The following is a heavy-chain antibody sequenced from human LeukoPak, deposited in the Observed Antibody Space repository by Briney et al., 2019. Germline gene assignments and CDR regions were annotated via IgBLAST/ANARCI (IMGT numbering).Heavy chain of an antibody. V-gene: IGHV4-61*01. CDR3: ARGVVAANDAFDI. CDR1: GGSVSSGSYY. J-gene: IGHJ3*02. Sequence: SETLSLTCTVSGGSVSSGSYYWSWIPQLPGQGLAWIGYIYYSGSTNYNPSLKGRVTISGDKSKNSLYLKLSSVTAADTAVYYCARGVVAANDAFDIWGQGTMVTVSS. D-gene: IGHD2-15*01. CDR2: IYYSGST.